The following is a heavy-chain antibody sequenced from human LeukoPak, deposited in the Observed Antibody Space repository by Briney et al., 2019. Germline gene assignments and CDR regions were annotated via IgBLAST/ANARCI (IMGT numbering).Heavy chain of an antibody. D-gene: IGHD3-16*01. CDR2: ISYDGSNK. Sequence: PGGSLRLSCAASGFTFSSYAMHWVRQAPGKGLEWVAVISYDGSNKYYADSVKGRFTISRDNSKNTLYLQMNSLRAEDTAVYYCARGPLNYDFDYWGQGTLVTVSS. V-gene: IGHV3-30*01. J-gene: IGHJ4*02. CDR3: ARGPLNYDFDY. CDR1: GFTFSSYA.